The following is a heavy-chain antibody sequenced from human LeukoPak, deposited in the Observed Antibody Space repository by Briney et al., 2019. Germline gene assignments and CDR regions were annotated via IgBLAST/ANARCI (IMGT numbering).Heavy chain of an antibody. CDR3: ARARSTTGTYRTPNY. D-gene: IGHD1-1*01. V-gene: IGHV1-2*02. CDR1: GGTFSSYA. J-gene: IGHJ4*02. CDR2: INPNSGGT. Sequence: ASVKVSCKASGGTFSSYAISWVRQAPGQGLEWMGWINPNSGGTNYAQKFQGRVTMTRDTSISTAYMELSRLRSDDTAVYYCARARSTTGTYRTPNYWGQGTLVTVSS.